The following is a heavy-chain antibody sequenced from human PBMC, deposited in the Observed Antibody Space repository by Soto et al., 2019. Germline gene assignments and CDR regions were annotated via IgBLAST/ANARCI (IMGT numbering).Heavy chain of an antibody. D-gene: IGHD7-27*01. CDR1: GFTFSSYT. V-gene: IGHV3-30-3*02. J-gene: IGHJ4*02. CDR2: ISNDGRKT. Sequence: QVQLVESGGGVVQPGRSLRLSCVASGFTFSSYTMQWVRQAPGRGLEWVAVISNDGRKTHFADSVKGRFSISRDNSKNTLHLQMDSLRAEDTAVYHCAKDHPFQPGDLGAAFDYWGQGTRVTVSS. CDR3: AKDHPFQPGDLGAAFDY.